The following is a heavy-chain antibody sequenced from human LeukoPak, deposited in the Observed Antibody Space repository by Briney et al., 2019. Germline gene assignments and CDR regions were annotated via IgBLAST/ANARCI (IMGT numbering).Heavy chain of an antibody. CDR3: ASCGGDCYLNHFDY. Sequence: PSETLSLTCTVSGGSISSYYWSWIRQPPGKGLEWIGYIYYSGSTNYNPSLKSRVTISVDTSKNQFSLKLSSVTAADTAVYYCASCGGDCYLNHFDYWGQGTLVTVSS. CDR2: IYYSGST. CDR1: GGSISSYY. D-gene: IGHD2-21*01. V-gene: IGHV4-59*01. J-gene: IGHJ4*02.